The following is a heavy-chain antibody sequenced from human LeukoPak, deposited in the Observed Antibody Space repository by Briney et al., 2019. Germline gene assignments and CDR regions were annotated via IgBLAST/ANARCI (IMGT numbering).Heavy chain of an antibody. V-gene: IGHV3-23*01. J-gene: IGHJ5*02. CDR3: TKESGIGVADT. CDR1: GFTFSSYA. CDR2: ISGGGGGT. D-gene: IGHD6-19*01. Sequence: PGGSLRLSCAASGFTFSSYAMSWVRQAPGKGLEWVSAISGGGGGTYYADSVKGRFTISRDNSKNTLYLQMNSLRDGDTAVYFCTKESGIGVADTWGQGTLVTVSS.